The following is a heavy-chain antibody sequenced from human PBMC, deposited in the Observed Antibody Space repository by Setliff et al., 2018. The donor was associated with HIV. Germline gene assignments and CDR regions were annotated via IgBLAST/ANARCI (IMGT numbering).Heavy chain of an antibody. CDR2: INTDGSST. CDR1: GFSFSSYW. V-gene: IGHV3-74*01. J-gene: IGHJ6*02. Sequence: PGGSLRLSCAASGFSFSSYWMHWVRQAPGKGLVWVSRINTDGSSTRYADSVKGRFTISRDNVKNTLYLQMNSLRGEDTAVYFCARGYYGSDLQNGMDVWGQGTTVTVSS. D-gene: IGHD3-10*01. CDR3: ARGYYGSDLQNGMDV.